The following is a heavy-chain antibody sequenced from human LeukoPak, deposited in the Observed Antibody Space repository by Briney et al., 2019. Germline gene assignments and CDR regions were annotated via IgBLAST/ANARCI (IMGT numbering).Heavy chain of an antibody. Sequence: SETLSLTCTVSGGSISSYYWSWIRQPPGKGLEWIGYIYYSGSTNYNPSLKSRVTISVDTSKNQFSLKLSSVTAADTAVYYCARGSRYFDWLPLNWFDPWGQGTLVTVSS. J-gene: IGHJ5*02. CDR3: ARGSRYFDWLPLNWFDP. D-gene: IGHD3-9*01. CDR1: GGSISSYY. CDR2: IYYSGST. V-gene: IGHV4-59*01.